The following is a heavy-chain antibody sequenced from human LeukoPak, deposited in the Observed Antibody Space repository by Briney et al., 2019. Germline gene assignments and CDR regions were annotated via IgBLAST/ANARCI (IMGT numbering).Heavy chain of an antibody. Sequence: SETLSLTCTVSGGSISSYYWSWIRQPPGKGLEWIGYIYYSGSTNYNPSLKSRVTISVDTSKNQFSLKLTSVTAADTAVYYCARVVDGYNYFDYWGQGTLVTVSS. CDR2: IYYSGST. V-gene: IGHV4-59*12. CDR1: GGSISSYY. CDR3: ARVVDGYNYFDY. D-gene: IGHD5-24*01. J-gene: IGHJ4*02.